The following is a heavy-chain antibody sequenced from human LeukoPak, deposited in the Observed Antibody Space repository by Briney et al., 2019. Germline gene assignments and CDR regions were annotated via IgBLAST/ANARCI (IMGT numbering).Heavy chain of an antibody. CDR1: GGSISSSSYY. D-gene: IGHD6-13*01. Sequence: PSETLPLTCAVSGGSISSSSYYWGWIRQPPGKGLEWIGSIYYSGSTYYNPYLKSRVTVSVDTSKNQFSLKLSSVTAADTAVYYCARQAPTSSSWYVAAQRGRYYFDYWGQGTLVTVSS. J-gene: IGHJ4*02. V-gene: IGHV4-39*01. CDR3: ARQAPTSSSWYVAAQRGRYYFDY. CDR2: IYYSGST.